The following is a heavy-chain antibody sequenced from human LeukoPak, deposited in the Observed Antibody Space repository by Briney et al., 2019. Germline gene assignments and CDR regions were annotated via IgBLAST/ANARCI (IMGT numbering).Heavy chain of an antibody. CDR1: GGPISTDSHY. D-gene: IGHD5-18*01. CDR2: IYYSGST. V-gene: IGHV4-39*02. Sequence: SETLSLTCTVSGGPISTDSHYWGWIRQPPGKGLEWIGIIYYSGSTYYEPSLKSRVTIPIDTSKNQFSLKLTSVSAADTAVYYCAREKYNYGLYYFDFWGQGTLVTVSS. J-gene: IGHJ4*02. CDR3: AREKYNYGLYYFDF.